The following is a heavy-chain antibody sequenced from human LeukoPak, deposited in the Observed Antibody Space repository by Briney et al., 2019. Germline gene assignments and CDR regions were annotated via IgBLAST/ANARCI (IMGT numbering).Heavy chain of an antibody. CDR3: ARGVPYYYDSSGYYRYYFDY. V-gene: IGHV4-59*01. D-gene: IGHD3-22*01. J-gene: IGHJ4*02. Sequence: PSGTLSLTCTVSGGSISSYYWSWVRQPPGKGLEWIGDIYYSGSTNYKPSLTSRVTISVDTSKNQFSLKLSSATAADTAVYYCARGVPYYYDSSGYYRYYFDYWGQGTLVTVSS. CDR1: GGSISSYY. CDR2: IYYSGST.